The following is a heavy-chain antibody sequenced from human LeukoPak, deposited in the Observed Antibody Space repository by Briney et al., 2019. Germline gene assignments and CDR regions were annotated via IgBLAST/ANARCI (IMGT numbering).Heavy chain of an antibody. Sequence: GGSLRLSCAASGFTFSSYGMTWVRQAPGKGLEWVSYISSSSSTIYYADSVKGRFTISRDNAKNSPYLQLNSLRAEDTAVYYCARSVSSNRYYYYYMDVWGKGTTVTVSS. V-gene: IGHV3-48*01. J-gene: IGHJ6*03. CDR1: GFTFSSYG. CDR3: ARSVSSNRYYYYYMDV. CDR2: ISSSSSTI. D-gene: IGHD6-19*01.